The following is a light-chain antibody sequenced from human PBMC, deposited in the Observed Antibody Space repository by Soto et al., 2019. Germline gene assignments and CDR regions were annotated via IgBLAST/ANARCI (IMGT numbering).Light chain of an antibody. CDR1: QGINTA. Sequence: AFQLTQSPSSLSASVEDRVTIACRASQGINTALAWYQQIPGRPPKLLIYEASNLQRGVPSRFSGSGSGTDFTLTINNLQPEDFATYYCQQFYDYPFTFGPGTIEDIK. V-gene: IGKV1D-13*01. J-gene: IGKJ3*01. CDR2: EAS. CDR3: QQFYDYPFT.